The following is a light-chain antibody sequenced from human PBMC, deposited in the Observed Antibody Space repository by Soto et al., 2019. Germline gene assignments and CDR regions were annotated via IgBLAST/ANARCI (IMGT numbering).Light chain of an antibody. CDR3: QQYDNLLIT. J-gene: IGKJ5*01. CDR2: DAS. CDR1: QDIGED. V-gene: IGKV1-33*01. Sequence: DIQMTQSPPSLSASVGDRVTITCQASQDIGEDLDWFQQRPGKAPKLLIYDASNLETGVPSRFSGSGSGTLFTLTIGSLQPDDIATYFCQQYDNLLITFGQGTRLDIK.